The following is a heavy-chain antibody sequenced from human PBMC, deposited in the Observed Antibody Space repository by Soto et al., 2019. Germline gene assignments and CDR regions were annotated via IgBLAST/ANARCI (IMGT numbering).Heavy chain of an antibody. J-gene: IGHJ6*02. CDR3: AKPYYYDSSGYLGYYYYYGMDV. V-gene: IGHV3-23*01. CDR1: GFTFSSYA. Sequence: EVQLLESGGGLVQPGGSLRLSCAASGFTFSSYAMSWVRQAPGKGLEWVSAISGSGGSTYYADSVKGRFTISRDNSKNTLYLQMNSLRAEDTAVYYCAKPYYYDSSGYLGYYYYYGMDVWGQWTTVTVSS. CDR2: ISGSGGST. D-gene: IGHD3-22*01.